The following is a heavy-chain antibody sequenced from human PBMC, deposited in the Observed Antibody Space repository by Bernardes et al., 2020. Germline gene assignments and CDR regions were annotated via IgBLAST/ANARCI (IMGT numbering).Heavy chain of an antibody. J-gene: IGHJ6*04. CDR1: GFTFSSYS. CDR2: ISSSSSTI. CDR3: ARDTPPLGPEDYGDSPYYYYGMDV. Sequence: GGSLRLSCAASGFTFSSYSMNWVRQAPGKGLEWVSYISSSSSTIYYADSVKGRFTISRDNAKNSLYLQMNSLRDEDTAVYYCARDTPPLGPEDYGDSPYYYYGMDVWGKGTTVTVSS. D-gene: IGHD4-17*01. V-gene: IGHV3-48*02.